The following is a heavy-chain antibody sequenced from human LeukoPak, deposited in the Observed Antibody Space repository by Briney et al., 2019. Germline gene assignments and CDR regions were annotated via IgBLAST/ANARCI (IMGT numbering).Heavy chain of an antibody. CDR1: GGSISSGGYY. CDR2: IYYSGST. CDR3: AREPTSGREPTSGRPLDY. D-gene: IGHD5-12*01. Sequence: SETLSLTCTVSGGSISSGGYYWSWIRQHPGKGLEWIGYIYYSGSTYYNPSLKSRVTISVDTSKNQFSLKLSSVTAADTAVYYCAREPTSGREPTSGRPLDYWGQGTLVTVSS. V-gene: IGHV4-31*03. J-gene: IGHJ4*02.